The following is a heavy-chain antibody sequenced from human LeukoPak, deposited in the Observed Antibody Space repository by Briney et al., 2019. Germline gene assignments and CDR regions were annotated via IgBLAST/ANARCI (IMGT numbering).Heavy chain of an antibody. V-gene: IGHV4-59*01. CDR3: ARDHCSSTSCGPRWFDP. Sequence: PSETLPLTCTVSGGSISSYYWSWIRQPPGKGLEWIGYIYYSGSTNYNPSLKSRVTISVDTSKNQFSLKLSSVTAADTAVYYCARDHCSSTSCGPRWFDPWGQGTLVTVSS. D-gene: IGHD2-2*01. CDR1: GGSISSYY. J-gene: IGHJ5*02. CDR2: IYYSGST.